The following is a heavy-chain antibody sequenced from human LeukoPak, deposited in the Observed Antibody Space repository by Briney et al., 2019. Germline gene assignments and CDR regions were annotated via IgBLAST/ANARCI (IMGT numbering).Heavy chain of an antibody. CDR1: GFTFSSYS. CDR2: ISSSSSYI. D-gene: IGHD4-17*01. Sequence: GGSLRLSCAASGFTFSSYSMNWVRQAPGKGLEWVSSISSSSSYIYYADSVKGRFTISRDNAKNSLYLQMNSLRAEDTALYYCAKDIGTTVTTSGAFDIWGQGTMVTVSS. V-gene: IGHV3-21*04. J-gene: IGHJ3*02. CDR3: AKDIGTTVTTSGAFDI.